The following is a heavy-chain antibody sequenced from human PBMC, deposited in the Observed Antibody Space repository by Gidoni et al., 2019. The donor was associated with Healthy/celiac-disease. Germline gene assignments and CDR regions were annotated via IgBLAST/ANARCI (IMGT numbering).Heavy chain of an antibody. CDR3: ARGLITFGGVIVISGWFDP. Sequence: QVQLQESGPGLVKPSETLSLTCTVSGGSLSSYYWSWIRQPPGKGLEWIGYIYYSGSTNYNPSLKSRVTISVDTSKNQFSLKLSSVTAADTAVYYCARGLITFGGVIVISGWFDPWGQGTLVTVSS. D-gene: IGHD3-16*02. CDR2: IYYSGST. CDR1: GGSLSSYY. J-gene: IGHJ5*02. V-gene: IGHV4-59*01.